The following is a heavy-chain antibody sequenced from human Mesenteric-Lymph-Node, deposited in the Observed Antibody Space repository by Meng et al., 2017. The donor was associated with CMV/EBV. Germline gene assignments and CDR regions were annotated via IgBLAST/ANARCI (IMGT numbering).Heavy chain of an antibody. D-gene: IGHD2-2*02. J-gene: IGHJ4*02. Sequence: LRLSCTVSAGSVSSGSYYWSWLRQPPGKGLEWIGYIYYSGSTNYNPSLKSRVTISVDTSKNQFSLKLSSVTAADTAVYYCARSPFGYCSSTSCYTNPYYFDYWGQGTLVTVSS. CDR2: IYYSGST. CDR3: ARSPFGYCSSTSCYTNPYYFDY. V-gene: IGHV4-61*01. CDR1: AGSVSSGSYY.